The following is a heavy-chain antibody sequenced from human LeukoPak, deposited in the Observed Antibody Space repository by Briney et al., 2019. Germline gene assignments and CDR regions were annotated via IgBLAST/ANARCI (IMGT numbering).Heavy chain of an antibody. CDR2: IKQDGSEK. CDR1: GFTFSGSW. J-gene: IGHJ6*02. V-gene: IGHV3-7*04. Sequence: SGGSLRLSCAASGFTFSGSWMTWVRQAPGKGLEWVANIKQDGSEKYYVDSVKGRFTISRDNAKNSLYLQMNSLRAEDTAVYYCARDLVAGAPYYYYYGMDVWGQGTTVTVSS. CDR3: ARDLVAGAPYYYYYGMDV. D-gene: IGHD6-19*01.